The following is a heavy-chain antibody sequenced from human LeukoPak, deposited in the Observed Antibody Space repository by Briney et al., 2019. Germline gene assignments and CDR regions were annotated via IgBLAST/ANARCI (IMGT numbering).Heavy chain of an antibody. D-gene: IGHD5-18*01. Sequence: SETPSLTCAVYGGSFSGYYWSWIRQPPGKGLERIGEINHSGSTNYNPSLKSRVTISVDTSKNQFSLKLSSVTAADTAVYYCARGGYSYGTFDYWGQGTLVTVSS. CDR1: GGSFSGYY. J-gene: IGHJ4*02. V-gene: IGHV4-34*01. CDR3: ARGGYSYGTFDY. CDR2: INHSGST.